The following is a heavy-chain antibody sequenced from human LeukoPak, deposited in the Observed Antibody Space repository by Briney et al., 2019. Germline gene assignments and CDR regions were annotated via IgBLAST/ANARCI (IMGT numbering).Heavy chain of an antibody. CDR2: IYYSGST. V-gene: IGHV4-61*08. J-gene: IGHJ4*02. Sequence: PSETLSLTCTVSGGSISSGDYYWSWIRQPPGKGLEWIGYIYYSGSTNYYPSLKSRVTISVDTSKNQFSLKLSSVTAADTAVYYCARGNDYSKDLDYWGQGTLVTVSS. CDR3: ARGNDYSKDLDY. CDR1: GGSISSGDYY. D-gene: IGHD4-11*01.